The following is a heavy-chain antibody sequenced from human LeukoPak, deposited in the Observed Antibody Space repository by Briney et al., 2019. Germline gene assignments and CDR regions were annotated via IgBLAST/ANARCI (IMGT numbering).Heavy chain of an antibody. CDR2: ILTNFGTA. CDR1: GGTFSSYA. CDR3: ARAPAYYYYYYYMDV. V-gene: IGHV1-69*05. Sequence: SVKLCCKASGGTFSSYAISWLRQPPGQGLELMGGILTNFGTANYAQKFQGRVTITTDEFTSPAYMELSSLRSEDTSAYYYARAPAYYYYYYYMDVWGKGTTVTVSS. J-gene: IGHJ6*03.